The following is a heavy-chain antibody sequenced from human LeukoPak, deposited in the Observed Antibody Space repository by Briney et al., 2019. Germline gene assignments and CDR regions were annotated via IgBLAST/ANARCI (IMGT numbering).Heavy chain of an antibody. CDR1: GFTFSSYE. J-gene: IGHJ4*02. Sequence: PGGSLRLSCAASGFTFSSYEMNWVRQAPGKGLEWVSYISSSGNTIYYTDSVKGRFTTSRDNAQNSLYLQMNSLRAEDTAVYYCARYSSSWHYYFDYWGQGTLVTVSS. V-gene: IGHV3-48*03. CDR2: ISSSGNTI. CDR3: ARYSSSWHYYFDY. D-gene: IGHD6-13*01.